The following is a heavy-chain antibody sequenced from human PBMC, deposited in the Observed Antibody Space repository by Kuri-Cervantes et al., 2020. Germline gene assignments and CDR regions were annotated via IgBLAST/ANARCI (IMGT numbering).Heavy chain of an antibody. V-gene: IGHV4-34*01. CDR3: ARGGGSYYYYYYMDV. Sequence: ESLKISCAVYGGSFSGYYWSWIRQPPGKGLEWIGEINHSGSTNYNPSLKSRVTISVDTSKNQFSLKLSSVTAADTAVYYCARGGGSYYYYYYMDVWGKGTTVTVSS. CDR1: GGSFSGYY. D-gene: IGHD1-26*01. CDR2: INHSGST. J-gene: IGHJ6*03.